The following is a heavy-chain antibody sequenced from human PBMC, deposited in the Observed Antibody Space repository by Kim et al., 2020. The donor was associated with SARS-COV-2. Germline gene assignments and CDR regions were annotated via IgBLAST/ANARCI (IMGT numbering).Heavy chain of an antibody. D-gene: IGHD4-17*01. CDR3: AREYGDYVAWYFDL. V-gene: IGHV3-33*01. J-gene: IGHJ2*01. CDR1: GFTFSSYG. Sequence: GGSLRLSCAASGFTFSSYGMHWVRQAPGKGLEWVAVIWYDGSNKYYADSVKGRFTISRDNSKNTLYLQMNSLRAEDTAVYYCAREYGDYVAWYFDLWGRGTLVTVSS. CDR2: IWYDGSNK.